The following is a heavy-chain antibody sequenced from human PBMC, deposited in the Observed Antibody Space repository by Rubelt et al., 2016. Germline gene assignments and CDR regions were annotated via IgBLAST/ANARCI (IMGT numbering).Heavy chain of an antibody. CDR1: GFSVSSKY. Sequence: EVQLVESGGGLVQPGGSLRLSCAASGFSVSSKYMAWVRQAPGTGLEWVSSIYANGNTHYADSTKGRFTISRDNSKNTLYLQMNSLRVEDTALYYCARGDFDYWGQGTLVTVSS. V-gene: IGHV3-66*01. J-gene: IGHJ4*02. CDR3: ARGDFDY. CDR2: IYANGNT.